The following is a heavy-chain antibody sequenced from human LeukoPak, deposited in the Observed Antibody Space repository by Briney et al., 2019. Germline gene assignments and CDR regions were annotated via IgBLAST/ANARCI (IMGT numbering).Heavy chain of an antibody. CDR1: GFTFSSYG. J-gene: IGHJ5*02. CDR2: ISGSGGRT. V-gene: IGHV3-23*01. CDR3: AKLGGLYNNWFDP. D-gene: IGHD2-15*01. Sequence: GGSLRLSCAASGFTFSSYGMSWVRQAPGKGLEWVSGISGSGGRTYYADSVKGRFTISRDNSKNTLYLQMNSLRAEDTAVYYCAKLGGLYNNWFDPWGQGTLVTVSS.